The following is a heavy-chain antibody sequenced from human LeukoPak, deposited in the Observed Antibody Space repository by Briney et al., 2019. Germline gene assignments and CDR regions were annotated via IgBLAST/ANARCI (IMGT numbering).Heavy chain of an antibody. J-gene: IGHJ2*01. CDR3: ARVGEGYCYGGTCSSYWYFDL. Sequence: SETLSLTCAVSGGSISSSNWWSWVRQPPGKGLEWIGEIYHSGSTNYNPSLKSRVTISVDTSKNQFSLKLTSVTAADTAVYYCARVGEGYCYGGTCSSYWYFDLWGRGTLVTVSS. CDR2: IYHSGST. V-gene: IGHV4-4*02. D-gene: IGHD2-15*01. CDR1: GGSISSSNW.